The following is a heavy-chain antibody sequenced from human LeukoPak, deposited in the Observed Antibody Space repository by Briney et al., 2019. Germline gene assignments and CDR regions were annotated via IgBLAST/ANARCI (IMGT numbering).Heavy chain of an antibody. CDR1: GFSVSSNY. Sequence: GGSLRLSCVVSGFSVSSNYMSWVRQAPGKGLEWVSIIYTGGSTYYADSVKGRLTISRDNSKNTLYLQMNSLRAEDTAVYYCARSVDSPIGIDYWGQGTLVTVSS. V-gene: IGHV3-53*01. CDR2: IYTGGST. J-gene: IGHJ4*02. CDR3: ARSVDSPIGIDY. D-gene: IGHD5/OR15-5a*01.